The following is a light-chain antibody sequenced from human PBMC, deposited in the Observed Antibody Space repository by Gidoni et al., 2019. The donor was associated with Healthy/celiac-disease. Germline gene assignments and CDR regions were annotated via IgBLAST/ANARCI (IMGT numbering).Light chain of an antibody. CDR1: SSAVGSYNL. CDR3: CSYAGSSTFVV. CDR2: EVS. J-gene: IGLJ2*01. Sequence: QSALPQPASVSGSPGPSITISCTGTSSAVGSYNLVSWYQQHPGKAPKLMIYEVSKRPAGVSNRFSGSKSGNTASLTTSGLQAEDEADYYCCSYAGSSTFVVFGGGTKLTVL. V-gene: IGLV2-23*02.